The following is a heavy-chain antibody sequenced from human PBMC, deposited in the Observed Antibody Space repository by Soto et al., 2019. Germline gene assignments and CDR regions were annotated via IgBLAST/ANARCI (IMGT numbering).Heavy chain of an antibody. Sequence: PSETLSLTCAVSVGSISISSYYWGWIRRPPGKGLEWIGSIYYSGSTYYNPSLKSRVTISVDTSKNQFSLKLTSVTVADTALYYCARQGFGATHGLVDVWGQGTTVTVSS. D-gene: IGHD3-10*01. CDR1: VGSISISSYY. V-gene: IGHV4-39*01. CDR3: ARQGFGATHGLVDV. J-gene: IGHJ6*02. CDR2: IYYSGST.